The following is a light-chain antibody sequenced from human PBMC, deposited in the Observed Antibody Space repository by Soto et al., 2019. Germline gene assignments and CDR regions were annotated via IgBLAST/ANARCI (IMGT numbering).Light chain of an antibody. Sequence: DSVMTHSPDSLAVSLVERSTINCKSRHSFVYSSNNKNYLAWYQQKPGQPPKLLIYWASTRESGVPDRFSGSGSGTDFTLTISSLQAEDVAVYYCPQYSSTPLTFGQGTKVAIK. CDR2: WAS. CDR1: HSFVYSSNNKNY. CDR3: PQYSSTPLT. J-gene: IGKJ1*01. V-gene: IGKV4-1*01.